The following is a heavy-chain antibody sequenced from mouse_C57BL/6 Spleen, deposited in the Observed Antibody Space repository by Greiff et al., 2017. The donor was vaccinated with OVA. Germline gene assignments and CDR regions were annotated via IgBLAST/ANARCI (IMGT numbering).Heavy chain of an antibody. Sequence: VKLMESGAELVRPGASVTLSCKASGYTFTDYEMHWVKQTPVHGLEWIGAIDPETGGTAYNQKFKGKAILTADKSSSTAYMELRSLTSEDSAVYYCTRRRSGYFDYWGQGTTLTVSS. CDR3: TRRRSGYFDY. D-gene: IGHD3-2*02. V-gene: IGHV1-15*01. CDR2: IDPETGGT. J-gene: IGHJ2*01. CDR1: GYTFTDYE.